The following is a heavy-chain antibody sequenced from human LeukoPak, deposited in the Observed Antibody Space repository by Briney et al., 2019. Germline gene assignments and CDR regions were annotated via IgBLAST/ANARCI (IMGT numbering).Heavy chain of an antibody. CDR1: GFTFSSYA. V-gene: IGHV3-30-3*01. CDR3: ARDRYGMDV. CDR2: ISYDGSNK. J-gene: IGHJ6*02. Sequence: SGRSLRLSCAASGFTFSSYAMHWVRQAPGKGLEWVAVISYDGSNKYYADSVKGRFTISRDNSKNTLYLQMNSLRAEDTAVYYCARDRYGMDVWGQGTTVTVSS.